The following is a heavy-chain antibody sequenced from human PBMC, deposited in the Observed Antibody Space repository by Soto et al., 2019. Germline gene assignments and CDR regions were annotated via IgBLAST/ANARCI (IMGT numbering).Heavy chain of an antibody. CDR2: IYYTGSA. J-gene: IGHJ5*02. CDR3: AREYGDYVEMSNWFDP. D-gene: IGHD4-17*01. V-gene: IGHV4-30-4*01. Sequence: PSETLSLTCTVSGDSISTGDYYWSWVRQPPGKGLEWIGYIYYTGSAYCNPSLKSRVTISVDTSKNQFSLKLSSVTAADTAVYYCAREYGDYVEMSNWFDPWGQGTLVTVSS. CDR1: GDSISTGDYY.